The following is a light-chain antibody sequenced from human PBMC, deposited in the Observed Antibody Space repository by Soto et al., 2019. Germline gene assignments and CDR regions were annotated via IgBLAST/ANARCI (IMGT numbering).Light chain of an antibody. Sequence: QSVLTQPASVSGSPGQSITISCTGTSXDVGGYNYVSWYQQHPGKAPKLMIYEVSNRPSGVSNRFSGSKSGNTASLTISGLQAEDEADYYCSSYTSSSTLYVFGTGTKFTVL. CDR2: EVS. J-gene: IGLJ1*01. CDR1: SXDVGGYNY. CDR3: SSYTSSSTLYV. V-gene: IGLV2-14*01.